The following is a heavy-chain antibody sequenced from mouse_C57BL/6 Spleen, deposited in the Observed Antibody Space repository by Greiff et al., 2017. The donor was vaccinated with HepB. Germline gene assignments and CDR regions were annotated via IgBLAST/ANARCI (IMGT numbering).Heavy chain of an antibody. Sequence: VKLMESGPELVKPGASVKISCKASGYAFSSSWMNWVKQRPGKGLEWIGRIYPGDGDTNYNGKFKGKATLTADKSSSTAYMQLSSLTSEDSAVYFCAIGDYYGSSSFAYWGQGTLVTVSA. CDR1: GYAFSSSW. V-gene: IGHV1-82*01. D-gene: IGHD1-1*01. CDR3: AIGDYYGSSSFAY. CDR2: IYPGDGDT. J-gene: IGHJ3*01.